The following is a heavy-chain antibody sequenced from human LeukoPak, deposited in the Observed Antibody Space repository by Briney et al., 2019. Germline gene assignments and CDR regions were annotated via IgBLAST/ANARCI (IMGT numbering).Heavy chain of an antibody. Sequence: GGSLRLSCAASGFTFSTYGMNWVRQAPGKGLEWVSYISSTGNTIYYADSVKGRFTISRDSGRSSLYQQMNSLRDEDTAVYYCARDTYGGNSNDYWGQGTLVTVSS. J-gene: IGHJ4*02. V-gene: IGHV3-48*02. CDR1: GFTFSTYG. D-gene: IGHD4-23*01. CDR2: ISSTGNTI. CDR3: ARDTYGGNSNDY.